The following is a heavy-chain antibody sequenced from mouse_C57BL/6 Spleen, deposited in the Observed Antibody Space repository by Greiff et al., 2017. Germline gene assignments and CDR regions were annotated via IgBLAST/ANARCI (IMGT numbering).Heavy chain of an antibody. CDR1: GYSFTGYY. D-gene: IGHD1-1*01. Sequence: EVQLQQSGPELVKPGASVKISCKASGYSFTGYYMNWVKQSPEKSLEWIGEINPSTGGTNYNQKFKAKATLTAYKSSSTAYMQLKGLTSEDSAVYCCASGSSYGYYEVRGTGTTVTVSS. CDR2: INPSTGGT. J-gene: IGHJ1*03. V-gene: IGHV1-42*01. CDR3: ASGSSYGYYEV.